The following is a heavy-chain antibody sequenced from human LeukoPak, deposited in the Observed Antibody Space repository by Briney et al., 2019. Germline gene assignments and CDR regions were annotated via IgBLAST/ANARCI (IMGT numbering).Heavy chain of an antibody. CDR2: IYYSGST. CDR1: GGSISSYY. D-gene: IGHD6-6*01. Sequence: PSETLSLTCTVSGGSISSYYWSWIRQPPGKGLEWIGYIYYSGSTNYNPSLKSRVTISVDTSKNQFSLKLSSVTAADTAVYYCARGPYSSSSYAFDIWGQGTMVTVSS. V-gene: IGHV4-59*01. CDR3: ARGPYSSSSYAFDI. J-gene: IGHJ3*02.